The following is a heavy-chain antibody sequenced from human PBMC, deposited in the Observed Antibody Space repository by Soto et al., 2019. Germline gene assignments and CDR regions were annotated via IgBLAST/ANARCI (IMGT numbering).Heavy chain of an antibody. V-gene: IGHV1-69*01. D-gene: IGHD2-21*02. CDR1: GGTFSSYA. J-gene: IGHJ1*01. CDR2: IIPIFGTA. CDR3: ARDSVPAVCGRDCYYSEYFQH. Sequence: QVQLVQSGAEVKKPGSSVKVSCKASGGTFSSYAISWVRQAPGQGLEWMGGIIPIFGTANYAQKFQGRVTITADESTSTAYMELSSLRSEDTALYYCARDSVPAVCGRDCYYSEYFQHWGKGTLVSVSS.